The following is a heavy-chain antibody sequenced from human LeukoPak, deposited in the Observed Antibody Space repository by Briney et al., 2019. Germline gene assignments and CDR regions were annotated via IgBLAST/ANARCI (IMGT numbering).Heavy chain of an antibody. V-gene: IGHV3-23*01. Sequence: GGSLRLSCAASGFTFTSYAMTWVRQAPGKGLEWVSAISGSGGSTYYADSVKGRFTISRDNSKNTLYLQMNSLKASDTAMYYCARAYYYGSGTLDYWGQGTLVTVSS. J-gene: IGHJ4*02. D-gene: IGHD3-10*01. CDR3: ARAYYYGSGTLDY. CDR2: ISGSGGST. CDR1: GFTFTSYA.